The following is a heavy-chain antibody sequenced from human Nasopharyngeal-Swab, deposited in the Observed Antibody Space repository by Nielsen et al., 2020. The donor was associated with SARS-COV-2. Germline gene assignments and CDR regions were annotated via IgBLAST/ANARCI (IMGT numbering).Heavy chain of an antibody. D-gene: IGHD2-15*01. V-gene: IGHV3-7*01. CDR2: IKHDGSEK. Sequence: VRQAPGKGLEWVANIKHDGSEKYYVDSVKGRFTISRDNAKNSLYLQMNSLRAEDTAVYYCAREAATRPTNWFDPWGQGTLVTVSS. J-gene: IGHJ5*02. CDR3: AREAATRPTNWFDP.